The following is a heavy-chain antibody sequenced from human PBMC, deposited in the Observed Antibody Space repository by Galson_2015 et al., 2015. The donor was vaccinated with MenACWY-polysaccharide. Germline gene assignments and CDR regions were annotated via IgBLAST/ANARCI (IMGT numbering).Heavy chain of an antibody. D-gene: IGHD2-21*01. J-gene: IGHJ6*02. CDR3: ARSYCDRTTCYGMDV. CDR2: ISYNGNNI. CDR1: GFTFSGYA. Sequence: SLRLSCAASGFTFSGYAMHWVRQAPGKELEWVAVISYNGNNIYYADSEEGRFTISRDNFKSTLYLQMNSLRPEDTGVYYCARSYCDRTTCYGMDVWGQGTMVTVSS. V-gene: IGHV3-30-3*01.